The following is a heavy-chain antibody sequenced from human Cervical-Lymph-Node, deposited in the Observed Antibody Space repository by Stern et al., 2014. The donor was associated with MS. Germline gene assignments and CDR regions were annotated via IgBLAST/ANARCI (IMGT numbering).Heavy chain of an antibody. D-gene: IGHD1-14*01. V-gene: IGHV5-51*01. CDR2: IYPGDSGT. CDR1: GYKFSIYW. CDR3: ARQTTAWASDV. J-gene: IGHJ4*02. Sequence: VQLVQSGAELIRPGESLKISCKGSGYKFSIYWIAWVRQMPGKGLEWVRIIYPGDSGTSYSPAFPSQATRSADQSTSTAYLQWSSLNASDTAMYFCARQTTAWASDVWGQGTLVTVSS.